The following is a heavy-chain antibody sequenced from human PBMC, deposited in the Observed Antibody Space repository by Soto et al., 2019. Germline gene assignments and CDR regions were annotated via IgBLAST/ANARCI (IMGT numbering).Heavy chain of an antibody. CDR1: GGSISSSNW. CDR2: IHHSGST. Sequence: LSLTCAVSGGSISSSNWWNWVRQPPGKGLEWIGEIHHSGSTNYNPSLKSRVTISVDKSKNQFSLKLNSVTAADTAVYYCARVRQGCSSTSCYFDPWGQGTLVTVSS. J-gene: IGHJ5*02. D-gene: IGHD2-2*01. V-gene: IGHV4-4*02. CDR3: ARVRQGCSSTSCYFDP.